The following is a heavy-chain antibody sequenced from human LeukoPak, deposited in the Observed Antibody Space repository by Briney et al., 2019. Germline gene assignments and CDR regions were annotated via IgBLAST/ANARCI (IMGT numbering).Heavy chain of an antibody. Sequence: SETLSLTCTVSGGPISSYYWSWIRQPAAKGLEWIGRIYTSGSPNYNPSLKSRVTMSVDTSKNQFSLKLSSVPAADTAVYFCARVGGWEPKLHGVTFDYLGQGTLVTVSS. CDR1: GGPISSYY. V-gene: IGHV4-4*07. CDR2: IYTSGSP. D-gene: IGHD1-26*01. J-gene: IGHJ4*02. CDR3: ARVGGWEPKLHGVTFDY.